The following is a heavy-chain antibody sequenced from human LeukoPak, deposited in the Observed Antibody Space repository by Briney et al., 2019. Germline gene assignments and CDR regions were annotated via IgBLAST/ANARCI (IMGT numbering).Heavy chain of an antibody. D-gene: IGHD6-19*01. J-gene: IGHJ4*02. Sequence: PGGSLRLSCAASGFTFSSYGIHWVRQAPGKGLEWVAFIRYDGSNKYYADSVKGRFTISRDNSKNTLYLQMNSLRAEDTAVYYCAKDWSSGWYEGIDYWGQGTLVTVSS. CDR1: GFTFSSYG. CDR2: IRYDGSNK. CDR3: AKDWSSGWYEGIDY. V-gene: IGHV3-30*02.